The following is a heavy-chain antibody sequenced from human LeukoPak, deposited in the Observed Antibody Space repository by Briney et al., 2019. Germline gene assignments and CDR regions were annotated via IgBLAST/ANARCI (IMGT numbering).Heavy chain of an antibody. Sequence: GGSLRLSCAASGFTVSDNYMSWVRQAPGKGLEWVSLIYSGGTTDYADSVKGRFTISRDISNNTLSLQMSSLRAEDTAVYYCANHLACGSISCPPFDDWGQGTLVTVSS. CDR1: GFTVSDNY. J-gene: IGHJ4*02. CDR3: ANHLACGSISCPPFDD. V-gene: IGHV3-53*01. D-gene: IGHD2-2*01. CDR2: IYSGGTT.